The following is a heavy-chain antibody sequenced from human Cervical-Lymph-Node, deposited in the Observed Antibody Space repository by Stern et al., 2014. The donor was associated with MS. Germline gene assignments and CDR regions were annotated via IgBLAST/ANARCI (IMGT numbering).Heavy chain of an antibody. CDR2: IDPSGGTT. CDR3: ARAISDYYGMDV. V-gene: IGHV1-46*01. Sequence: QVQLVQSGAEVRKPGASVKVSCTASGFIFTNYYIHWVRQAPGQGLEWIGIIDPSGGTTRFAQKFQGRVTMTRDKSTRTVYMELTSLRSEDTAVYFCARAISDYYGMDVWGQGATVTVSS. J-gene: IGHJ6*02. CDR1: GFIFTNYY.